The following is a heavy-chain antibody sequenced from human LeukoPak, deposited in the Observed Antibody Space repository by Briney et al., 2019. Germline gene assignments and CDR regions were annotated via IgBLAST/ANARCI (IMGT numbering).Heavy chain of an antibody. CDR1: GFTFSSYA. D-gene: IGHD1-26*01. Sequence: PGGSLRLSCAASGFTFSSYAMNWVRQAPGKGLEWVSDISGSGGSTYYADSVKGRFTISRDNSNNTLYLQMNSLRAEDTAVYYCGKNRYSGSLSPFDIWGQGTMVTVSS. V-gene: IGHV3-23*01. J-gene: IGHJ3*02. CDR3: GKNRYSGSLSPFDI. CDR2: ISGSGGST.